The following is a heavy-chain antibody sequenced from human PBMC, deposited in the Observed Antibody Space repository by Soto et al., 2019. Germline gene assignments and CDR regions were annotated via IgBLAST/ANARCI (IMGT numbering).Heavy chain of an antibody. CDR3: ARGDYCSGGSCYSHYYYYGMDV. D-gene: IGHD2-15*01. J-gene: IGHJ6*02. V-gene: IGHV3-33*01. CDR1: GFTFISYG. Sequence: GGSLRLSCAASGFTFISYGMHWVRQAPGKGLEWVAVIWYDGSNKYYADSVKGRFTISRDNSKNTLYLQMNSLRAEDTAVYHCARGDYCSGGSCYSHYYYYGMDVWGQGTTVTVSS. CDR2: IWYDGSNK.